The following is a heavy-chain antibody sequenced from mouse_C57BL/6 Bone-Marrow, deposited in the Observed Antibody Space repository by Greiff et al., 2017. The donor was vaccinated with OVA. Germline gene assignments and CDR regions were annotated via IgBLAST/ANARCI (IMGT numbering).Heavy chain of an antibody. D-gene: IGHD2-4*01. V-gene: IGHV1-81*01. J-gene: IGHJ2*01. CDR1: GYTFTSYG. CDR3: ARSWVYDYDVDY. Sequence: QVHVKQSGAELARPGASVKLSCKASGYTFTSYGISWVKQRTGQGLEWIGEIYPRSGNTYYNEKFKGKATLTADKSSSTAYMELRSLTSEDSAVYFCARSWVYDYDVDYWGQGTTLTVSS. CDR2: IYPRSGNT.